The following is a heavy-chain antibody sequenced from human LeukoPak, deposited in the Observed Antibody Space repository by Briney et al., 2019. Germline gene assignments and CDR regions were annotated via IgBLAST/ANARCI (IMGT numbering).Heavy chain of an antibody. V-gene: IGHV3-30-3*01. D-gene: IGHD3-3*01. Sequence: PGGSLRLSCAASGFTFSSYAMHWVRQAPGKGLEGVAVISYDGSNKYHADSVKGRFTISRDNSKNTLYLQMNSLRAGDTAVYYCAREAYYDFWSGYDYWGQGTLVTVSS. CDR2: ISYDGSNK. CDR3: AREAYYDFWSGYDY. CDR1: GFTFSSYA. J-gene: IGHJ4*02.